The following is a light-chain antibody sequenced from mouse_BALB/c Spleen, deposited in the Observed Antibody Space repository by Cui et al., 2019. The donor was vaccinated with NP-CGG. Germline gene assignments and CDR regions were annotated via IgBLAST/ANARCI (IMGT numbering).Light chain of an antibody. J-gene: IGLJ1*01. CDR3: GLWYNNHWV. CDR1: TGAVTTSNY. V-gene: IGLV1*01. CDR2: GTN. Sequence: QAVVTQESAITTSPGETVTLTCRSSTGAVTTSNYANWVQEKPDHLFTGLIGGTNNRAPGVPARFSGSLIGDKAALTITGAQTEDEAIYFCGLWYNNHWVFGGGTKLTVL.